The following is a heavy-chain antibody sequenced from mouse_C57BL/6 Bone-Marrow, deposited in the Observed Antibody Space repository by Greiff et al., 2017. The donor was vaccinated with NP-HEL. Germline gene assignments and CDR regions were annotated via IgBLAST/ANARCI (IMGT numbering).Heavy chain of an antibody. Sequence: EVQLQQSGPELVKPGDSVKISCKASGYTFTDYYTNWVNQSHGKSLEWIGDINPNNGGTSYNQKFKGKATLTVDKSSSTAYMELRSLTSEDSAVYYCARVPLYYAFDYWGQGTTLTVSS. CDR3: ARVPLYYAFDY. J-gene: IGHJ2*01. V-gene: IGHV1-26*01. CDR2: INPNNGGT. D-gene: IGHD1-1*01. CDR1: GYTFTDYY.